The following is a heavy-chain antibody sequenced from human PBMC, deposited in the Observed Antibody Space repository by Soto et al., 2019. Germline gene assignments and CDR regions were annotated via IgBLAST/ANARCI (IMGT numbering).Heavy chain of an antibody. Sequence: PGESLKISCKGSGYSFSNYWIAWVRQMPGNGLEWMGVINPGDSGARYSPSFQGQVTISVDVSISTAYLQWSSLKASDTAIYFCARPRDVHRKVYYDYWGQGTLVTVAS. CDR2: INPGDSGA. J-gene: IGHJ4*02. CDR1: GYSFSNYW. CDR3: ARPRDVHRKVYYDY. V-gene: IGHV5-51*01.